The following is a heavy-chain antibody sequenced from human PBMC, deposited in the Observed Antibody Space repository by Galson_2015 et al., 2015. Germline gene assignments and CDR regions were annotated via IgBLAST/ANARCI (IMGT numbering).Heavy chain of an antibody. V-gene: IGHV3-30-3*01. CDR2: ISYDGSNK. Sequence: SLRLSCVASGFTFSSYAMHWVRQAPGKGLEWVAVISYDGSNKYYADSVKGRFTISRDNSKNTLYLQMNSLRAEDTAVYYCAREVSMIVVVIFDYWGQGTLVTVSS. CDR1: GFTFSSYA. CDR3: AREVSMIVVVIFDY. J-gene: IGHJ4*02. D-gene: IGHD3-22*01.